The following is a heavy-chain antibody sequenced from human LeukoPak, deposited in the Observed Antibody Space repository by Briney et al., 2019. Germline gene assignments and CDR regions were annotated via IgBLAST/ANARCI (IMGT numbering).Heavy chain of an antibody. J-gene: IGHJ4*02. D-gene: IGHD4-23*01. CDR2: IKSAGSSI. V-gene: IGHV3-74*03. CDR1: GFTFSSYW. Sequence: GGSLTLSCAASGFTFSSYWMHWVRQAPGKGLVWVSRIKSAGSSIMYADSVKGRFTISRDNAKNTLYLQMNSLRAEDTAVYYCTRDLDYGGKSNFDYWGQGTLVTVSS. CDR3: TRDLDYGGKSNFDY.